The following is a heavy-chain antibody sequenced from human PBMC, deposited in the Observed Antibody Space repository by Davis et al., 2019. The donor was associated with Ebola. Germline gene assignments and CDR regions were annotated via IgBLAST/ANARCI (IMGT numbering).Heavy chain of an antibody. Sequence: HTGGSLRLSCAASGFTFSAYWMHWVRQAPGQGLVWVSHVNSDATSTTYGDSVKGRFTISRDNARNTLYLEMNSLRAEDTAVYYCARQHDPSTPAPGFWGQGTLVTVSS. CDR2: VNSDATST. D-gene: IGHD5/OR15-5a*01. CDR3: ARQHDPSTPAPGF. J-gene: IGHJ4*02. CDR1: GFTFSAYW. V-gene: IGHV3-74*01.